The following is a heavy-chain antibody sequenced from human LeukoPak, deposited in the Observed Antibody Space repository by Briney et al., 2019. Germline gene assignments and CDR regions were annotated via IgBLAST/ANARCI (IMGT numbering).Heavy chain of an antibody. CDR3: ARGGDFWSGYSRGYYMDV. CDR1: GFTFRSYA. V-gene: IGHV3-23*01. D-gene: IGHD3-3*01. Sequence: QPGGSLRLPCAASGFTFRSYAMSWVRQAPGKGLEWVSVISGSGDSTYYADSVKGRFTISRDNSKNTLYLQMNSLRAEDTAVYYCARGGDFWSGYSRGYYMDVWGKGTTVTVSS. J-gene: IGHJ6*03. CDR2: ISGSGDST.